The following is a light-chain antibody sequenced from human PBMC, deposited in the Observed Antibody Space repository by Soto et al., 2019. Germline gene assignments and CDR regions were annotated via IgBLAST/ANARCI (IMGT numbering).Light chain of an antibody. Sequence: DLQMTQSPSSLSASVGDRVTITCRAGQDIKNALSWYQQKPGQAPKRLIYATSSLQSGVPFRFSGSGSGTEFTLTISSLQPEDFATYYCLQHNSNPVTFGGGTRVDIE. CDR2: ATS. J-gene: IGKJ4*01. V-gene: IGKV1-17*01. CDR3: LQHNSNPVT. CDR1: QDIKNA.